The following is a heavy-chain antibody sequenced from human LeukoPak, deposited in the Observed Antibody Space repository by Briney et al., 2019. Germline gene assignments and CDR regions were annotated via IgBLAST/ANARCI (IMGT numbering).Heavy chain of an antibody. V-gene: IGHV1-58*01. J-gene: IGHJ4*02. CDR3: AAYPILRGELY. CDR1: GFTFTSSA. CDR2: IVVGSGNT. D-gene: IGHD3-10*01. Sequence: SVKVCCKASGFTFTSSAAQWVRQARGQRLEWIGWIVVGSGNTNYAQKFQERVTITRDMSTSTAYMELSSLRSEDTAVYYCAAYPILRGELYGSQETLVTVSS.